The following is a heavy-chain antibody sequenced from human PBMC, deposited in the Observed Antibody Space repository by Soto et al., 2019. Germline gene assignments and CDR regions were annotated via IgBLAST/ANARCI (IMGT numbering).Heavy chain of an antibody. Sequence: GESLKISCKGSGYSFTSYWIGWVRQMPGKGLEWMGIIYPGDSDTRYSPSFQGQVTISADKSISTAYLQWSSLKASDTAMYYWAILQREYSGYSYFAYWGKGTLVPVSS. D-gene: IGHD5-12*01. CDR2: IYPGDSDT. CDR1: GYSFTSYW. CDR3: AILQREYSGYSYFAY. J-gene: IGHJ4*02. V-gene: IGHV5-51*01.